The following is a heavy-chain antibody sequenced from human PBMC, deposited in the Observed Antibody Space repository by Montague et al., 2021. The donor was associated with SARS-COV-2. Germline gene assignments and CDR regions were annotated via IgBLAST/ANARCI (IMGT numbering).Heavy chain of an antibody. J-gene: IGHJ6*03. CDR3: ARVVYCSSSGCYTPYYMDV. CDR2: IHYSGRN. CDR1: GGSISSYY. V-gene: IGHV4-59*01. Sequence: SETLSLTCTVSGGSISSYYWSWMRQPPGGGLVWMAYIHYSGRNNFNHSLRSRGTMTVVTSKSQFSLKLSSVHAAAMAVYYCARVVYCSSSGCYTPYYMDVWGKGTTVTVSS. D-gene: IGHD2-2*02.